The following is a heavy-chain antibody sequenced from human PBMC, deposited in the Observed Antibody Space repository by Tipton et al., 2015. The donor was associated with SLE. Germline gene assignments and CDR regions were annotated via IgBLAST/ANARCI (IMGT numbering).Heavy chain of an antibody. CDR3: APVPGRRRYRGGI. V-gene: IGHV3-66*01. CDR1: GFIVSSNY. CDR2: IHSDGHK. Sequence: SLRLSCAASGFIVSSNYMIWVRQAPGKGLEWVSIIHSDGHKYYADSVNGRFTISRDDPKNTLYLQMNSLRAEDTALYYCAPVPGRRRYRGGIWGQGTMVTVSS. J-gene: IGHJ3*02. D-gene: IGHD2-2*02.